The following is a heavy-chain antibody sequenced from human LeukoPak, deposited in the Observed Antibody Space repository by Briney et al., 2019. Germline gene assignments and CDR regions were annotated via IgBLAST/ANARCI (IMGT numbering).Heavy chain of an antibody. Sequence: ASVKVSCKASGYTFTSYYVHWVRQAPGQGLEWMVMIIPSDGFTSYAQKFQGRVTMTRDMSTSTVYMELSSLRSEDTAVYYCARASFGGSGSYAYYYYYVDVWGKGTTVTVSS. D-gene: IGHD3-10*01. V-gene: IGHV1-46*01. J-gene: IGHJ6*03. CDR2: IIPSDGFT. CDR1: GYTFTSYY. CDR3: ARASFGGSGSYAYYYYYVDV.